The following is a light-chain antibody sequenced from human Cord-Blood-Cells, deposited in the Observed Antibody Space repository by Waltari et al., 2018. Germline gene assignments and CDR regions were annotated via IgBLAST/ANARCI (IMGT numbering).Light chain of an antibody. J-gene: IGKJ1*01. CDR2: GAS. Sequence: IVLTQSPGTLSLSPGEIATLSCRASQSVSSSYLAWYQQKPGQAPRLLIYGASSRATGSPDRFSGSGSGTDFTLTISRLEPEDFAVYYCQQYGSSPRTFGQGTKVEIK. V-gene: IGKV3-20*01. CDR1: QSVSSSY. CDR3: QQYGSSPRT.